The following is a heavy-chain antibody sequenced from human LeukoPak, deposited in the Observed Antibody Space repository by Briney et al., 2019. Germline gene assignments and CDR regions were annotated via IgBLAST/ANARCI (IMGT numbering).Heavy chain of an antibody. Sequence: ASVKVSCKASGYSFTSYYMHWVRQAPGQGLEWMGIINPSGGGTTYAQKFQGRVTMTRDTSIRTAYMELSRLRSDDTAVYYCATYEPTNNYDRSGYGNAFDIWGQGTMVTVSS. CDR1: GYSFTSYY. V-gene: IGHV1-46*01. CDR3: ATYEPTNNYDRSGYGNAFDI. J-gene: IGHJ3*02. D-gene: IGHD3-22*01. CDR2: INPSGGGT.